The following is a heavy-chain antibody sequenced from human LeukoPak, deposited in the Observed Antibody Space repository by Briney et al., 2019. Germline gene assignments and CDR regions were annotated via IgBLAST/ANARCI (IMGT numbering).Heavy chain of an antibody. CDR3: VRDRYGDTDY. CDR1: GVTFSNYG. V-gene: IGHV3-23*01. Sequence: GRSLRLSCAASGVTFSNYGMHWVRQAPGKRLEWVSAISGSGDSSYYADSVKGRFTISRDNSKNTLYLQMNSLRVEDTAIYYCVRDRYGDTDYWGQGTLVTVSS. CDR2: ISGSGDSS. J-gene: IGHJ4*02. D-gene: IGHD2-21*01.